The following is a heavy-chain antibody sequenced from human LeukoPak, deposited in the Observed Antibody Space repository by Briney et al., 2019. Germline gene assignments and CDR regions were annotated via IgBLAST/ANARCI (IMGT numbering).Heavy chain of an antibody. CDR3: ARDSSGWSGKLDY. J-gene: IGHJ4*02. CDR2: IIPIFGTA. D-gene: IGHD6-19*01. V-gene: IGHV1-69*13. CDR1: GGTFSSYA. Sequence: RASVKVSCKASGGTFSSYAISWVRQAPGQGLEWMGGIIPIFGTANYAQKFQGRVTITADESTSTAYMELSSLRSEDTAVYYCARDSSGWSGKLDYWGQGTLVTVSP.